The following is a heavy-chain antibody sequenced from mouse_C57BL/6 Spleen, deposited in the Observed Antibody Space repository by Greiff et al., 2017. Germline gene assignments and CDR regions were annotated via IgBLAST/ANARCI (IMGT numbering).Heavy chain of an antibody. D-gene: IGHD4-1*01. CDR2: IHPNSGST. J-gene: IGHJ3*01. Sequence: QVQLLQPGAALVKPGASVKLSCKASGYTFTSYWMHWVKQRPGQGLEWIGMIHPNSGSTNYTEKFKSKATLTVDNTSSTAYMQLSSLTSEASSVYSCARVAGKEGFAYWGQGTLVTVSA. CDR1: GYTFTSYW. V-gene: IGHV1-64*01. CDR3: ARVAGKEGFAY.